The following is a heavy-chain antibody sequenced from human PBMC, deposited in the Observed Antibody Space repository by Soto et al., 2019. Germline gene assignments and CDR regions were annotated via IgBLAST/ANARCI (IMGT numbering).Heavy chain of an antibody. CDR2: IYYSGST. CDR3: AKCIAVAGTGDYYYYGMDV. D-gene: IGHD6-19*01. Sequence: ETLSLTCTVSGGSISSYYWSWIRQPPGKGLEWIGYIYYSGSTNYNPSLKSRVTISVDTSKNQFSLKLSSVTAADTAVYYCAKCIAVAGTGDYYYYGMDVWGQGTTVTVSS. V-gene: IGHV4-59*01. CDR1: GGSISSYY. J-gene: IGHJ6*02.